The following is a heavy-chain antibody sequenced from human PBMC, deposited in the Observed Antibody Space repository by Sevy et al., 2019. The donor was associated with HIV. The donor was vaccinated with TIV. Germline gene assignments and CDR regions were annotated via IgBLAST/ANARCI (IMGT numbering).Heavy chain of an antibody. CDR2: IIPIFGTA. Sequence: ASVKVSCKASGGTFSSYAISWVRQAPGQGLEWMGGIIPIFGTANYAQKVQGRVTITADESTSTAYKELSSLRSEDTAVYYCARGGKPYSSSWPAFDIWGQGTMVTVSS. CDR1: GGTFSSYA. CDR3: ARGGKPYSSSWPAFDI. V-gene: IGHV1-69*13. J-gene: IGHJ3*02. D-gene: IGHD6-13*01.